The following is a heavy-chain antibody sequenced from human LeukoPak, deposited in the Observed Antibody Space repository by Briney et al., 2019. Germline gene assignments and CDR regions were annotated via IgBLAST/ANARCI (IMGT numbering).Heavy chain of an antibody. J-gene: IGHJ1*01. CDR1: GFSFSSYT. CDR2: MKEDGSDE. Sequence: GGSLRLSCAASGFSFSSYTMSWVRQSPGKGLEWVAKMKEDGSDENYGDSVKGRFTISRENAKNSLFLQMNSLGAEDTAVYFCAGGGRMYGDTWGQGTLVIVSS. D-gene: IGHD2-8*01. V-gene: IGHV3-7*04. CDR3: AGGGRMYGDT.